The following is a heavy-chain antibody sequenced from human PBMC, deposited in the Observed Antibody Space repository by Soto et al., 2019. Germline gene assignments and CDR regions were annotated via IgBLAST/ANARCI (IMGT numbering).Heavy chain of an antibody. CDR3: ATRSSGWFLEEYYFDY. J-gene: IGHJ4*02. CDR1: GYTLTELS. Sequence: GASVKVSCKVSGYTLTELSMHWVRQAPGKGLEWMGGFDPEDGETICAQKFQGRVTMTEDTSTDTAYMELSSLRSEDTAVYYCATRSSGWFLEEYYFDYWGQGTLVTVSS. D-gene: IGHD6-19*01. CDR2: FDPEDGET. V-gene: IGHV1-24*01.